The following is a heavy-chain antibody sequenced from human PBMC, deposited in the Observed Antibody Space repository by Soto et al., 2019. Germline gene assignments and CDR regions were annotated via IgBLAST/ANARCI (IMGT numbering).Heavy chain of an antibody. Sequence: EVQLLESGGGLVQPGGSLRLSCEASGFIFSNYAMTWVRQAAGKGLEWVSSISGPGGSTYYADSVQGRFTISRDNSNNPLFLQMHSLRADDTGIYFCARDEGIEVAGTDTWGQGILVTVTS. J-gene: IGHJ5*02. D-gene: IGHD6-19*01. V-gene: IGHV3-23*01. CDR1: GFIFSNYA. CDR2: ISGPGGST. CDR3: ARDEGIEVAGTDT.